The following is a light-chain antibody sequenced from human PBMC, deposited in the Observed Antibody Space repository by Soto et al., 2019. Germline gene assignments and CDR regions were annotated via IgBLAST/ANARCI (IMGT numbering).Light chain of an antibody. V-gene: IGLV2-14*01. CDR1: SSDIGDYNY. Sequence: QSALTQPASVSGSPGQSITISCTGTSSDIGDYNYVSWYQQHPGKAPQLMIYEVSNRPSGVSYRFSGSKSGNTASLTISGLQAEDEADYYCNSYKSTNTPVVFGGGTQLTVL. CDR3: NSYKSTNTPVV. J-gene: IGLJ2*01. CDR2: EVS.